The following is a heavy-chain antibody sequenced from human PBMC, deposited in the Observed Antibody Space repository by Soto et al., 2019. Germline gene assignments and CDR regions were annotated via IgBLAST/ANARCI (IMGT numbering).Heavy chain of an antibody. V-gene: IGHV4-39*07. CDR1: GGSISSGGYY. CDR2: INHSGST. D-gene: IGHD3-10*01. J-gene: IGHJ4*02. Sequence: SETLSLTCTVSGGSISSGGYYWSWIRQPPGKGLEWIGEINHSGSTNYNPSLKSRVTISVDTSKNQFSLKLSSVTAADTAVYYCARGRPYYGSGSYSPGYYFDYWGQGTLVTVSS. CDR3: ARGRPYYGSGSYSPGYYFDY.